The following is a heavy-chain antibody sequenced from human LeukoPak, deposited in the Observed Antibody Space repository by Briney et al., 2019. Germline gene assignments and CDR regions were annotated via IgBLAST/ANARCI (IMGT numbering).Heavy chain of an antibody. CDR1: GGSISSGSYY. V-gene: IGHV4-61*02. D-gene: IGHD5-12*01. CDR3: AREVPDMVATVDAFDI. J-gene: IGHJ3*02. CDR2: IYTSGST. Sequence: PSETLSLTCTVSGGSISSGSYYWSWIRQPAGKELEWIGRIYTSGSTNYNPSLKSRVTISVDTSKNQFSLKLSSVTAADTAVYYCAREVPDMVATVDAFDIWGQGTMVTVSS.